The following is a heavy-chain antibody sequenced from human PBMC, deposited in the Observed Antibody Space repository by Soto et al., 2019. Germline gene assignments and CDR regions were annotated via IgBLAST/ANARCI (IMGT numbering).Heavy chain of an antibody. CDR1: GGSFSGYY. CDR3: ARVLLGYCSSTSCYTLDY. D-gene: IGHD2-2*02. J-gene: IGHJ4*02. CDR2: INHSGST. V-gene: IGHV4-34*01. Sequence: PSETLSLTCAVYGGSFSGYYWSWIRQPPGKGLEWIGEINHSGSTNYNPPLKSRVTISVDTSKNQFSLKLSSVTAADTAVYYCARVLLGYCSSTSCYTLDYWGQGTLVTVSS.